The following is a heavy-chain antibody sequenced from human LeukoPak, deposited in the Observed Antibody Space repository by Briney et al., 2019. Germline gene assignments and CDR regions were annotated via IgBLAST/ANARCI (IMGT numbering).Heavy chain of an antibody. V-gene: IGHV3-11*04. CDR1: GFTFSDYY. CDR3: ARAPSYIRAYSYPFDY. Sequence: PVGSLRLSCAASGFTFSDYYMSWIRQAPGKGLEWVSYISSSGSTIYYADSVKGRFTISRDNAKNSLYLQMNSLRAEDTAVYYCARAPSYIRAYSYPFDYWGQGTLVTVSS. CDR2: ISSSGSTI. D-gene: IGHD5-18*01. J-gene: IGHJ4*02.